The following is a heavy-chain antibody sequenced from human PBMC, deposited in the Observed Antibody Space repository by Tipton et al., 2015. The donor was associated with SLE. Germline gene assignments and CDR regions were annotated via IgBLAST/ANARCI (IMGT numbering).Heavy chain of an antibody. J-gene: IGHJ4*02. Sequence: QSGPEVKKPGSSVKVSCKASGGTFSSYAISWVRQAPGQGLEWMGGIIPIFGTANYAQKFQGRVTITADESTSTAYMELSSLRSEDTAVYYCARETRRERRGAYYFDYWGQGTLVTVSS. D-gene: IGHD1-1*01. V-gene: IGHV1-69*01. CDR3: ARETRRERRGAYYFDY. CDR2: IIPIFGTA. CDR1: GGTFSSYA.